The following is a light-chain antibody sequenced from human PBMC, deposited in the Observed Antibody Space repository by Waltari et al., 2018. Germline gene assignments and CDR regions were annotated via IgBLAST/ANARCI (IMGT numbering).Light chain of an antibody. J-gene: IGLJ1*01. V-gene: IGLV3-1*01. CDR3: QAWDSGTGV. Sequence: YELTQPPSVSVSPGQAANIACSGDAVGNKYNSWFQQKPGHSPVLVIFEDNKRPPGIPERFSASNSGNIATLTISETQHMDEADYYCQAWDSGTGVFGTGTKVTVL. CDR1: AVGNKY. CDR2: EDN.